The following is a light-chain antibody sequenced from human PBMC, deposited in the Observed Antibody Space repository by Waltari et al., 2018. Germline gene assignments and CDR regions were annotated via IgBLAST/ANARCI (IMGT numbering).Light chain of an antibody. CDR3: CSYAGSDTVA. V-gene: IGLV2-23*01. J-gene: IGLJ2*01. CDR2: AAT. CDR1: SSDVGNYNV. Sequence: QFALTQPASVSGSPGQSIAISCTGTSSDVGNYNVISWYQQHPGKATKFLIYAATKRPSGVSDRFSGSKSGNTATLTISGLQAEDEADYYCCSYAGSDTVAFGGGTKVTVL.